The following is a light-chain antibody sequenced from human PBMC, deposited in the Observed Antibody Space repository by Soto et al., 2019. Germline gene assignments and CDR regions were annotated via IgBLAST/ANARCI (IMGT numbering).Light chain of an antibody. J-gene: IGKJ1*01. V-gene: IGKV3-15*01. Sequence: EVGLKKSGGALSVSTGEISTLSGTSSKSVGSNLAWYQQKPGQAPRLLIYAISTRATGIPARFSGSGSGTDFTITISCLLSEDCAVYYCQQFDKWPPSTFGQGTKVDI. CDR3: QQFDKWPPST. CDR1: KSVGSN. CDR2: AIS.